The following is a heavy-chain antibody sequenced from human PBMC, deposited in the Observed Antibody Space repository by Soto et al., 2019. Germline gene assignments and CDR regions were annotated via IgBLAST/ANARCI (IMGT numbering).Heavy chain of an antibody. D-gene: IGHD2-15*01. Sequence: SVKVSCKASGGTFSSYAISWVRQAPGQGLEWMGGIIPIFGRANYAQKFQGRVTITADESTSTAYMELSSLRSEARAVYYCVRWWYSHHDFDYLGQGDLVTVSS. CDR3: VRWWYSHHDFDY. V-gene: IGHV1-69*13. CDR2: IIPIFGRA. CDR1: GGTFSSYA. J-gene: IGHJ4*02.